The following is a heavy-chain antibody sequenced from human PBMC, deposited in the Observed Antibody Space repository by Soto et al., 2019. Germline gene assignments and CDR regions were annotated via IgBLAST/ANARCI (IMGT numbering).Heavy chain of an antibody. Sequence: ASVKVSCKASGYTFTSYDINWVRQATGQGLEWMGWMNPNSGNTGYAQKFQGRVTMTRDTSISTAYMELSSLRSEDTAVYYCARGLGIAAAGTDFDYWGQGTLVTVSS. V-gene: IGHV1-8*01. J-gene: IGHJ4*02. CDR1: GYTFTSYD. CDR2: MNPNSGNT. D-gene: IGHD6-13*01. CDR3: ARGLGIAAAGTDFDY.